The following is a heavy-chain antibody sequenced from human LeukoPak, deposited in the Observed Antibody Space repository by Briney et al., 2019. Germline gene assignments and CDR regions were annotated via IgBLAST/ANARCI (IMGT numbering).Heavy chain of an antibody. D-gene: IGHD3-22*01. CDR1: GYSFTGHY. V-gene: IGHV1-2*04. J-gene: IGHJ4*02. CDR3: AKASGQRAIYYYSSSGTTHFDY. Sequence: ASVKVSCKASGYSFTGHYMHWVRQAPGHGLEWVGWINPNRGGTNYAQKLQGWVTMTRDTSISTAYMELSRLRSDHTAVYYCAKASGQRAIYYYSSSGTTHFDYWGQGTLVTLS. CDR2: INPNRGGT.